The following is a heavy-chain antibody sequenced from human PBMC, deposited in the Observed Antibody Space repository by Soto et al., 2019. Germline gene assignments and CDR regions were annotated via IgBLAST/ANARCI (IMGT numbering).Heavy chain of an antibody. V-gene: IGHV1-24*01. J-gene: IGHJ5*02. CDR3: ATVNDFWSGRPGWFHP. Sequence: QVPLVQSGAEVKKPGASVKVSCKVSGYTLTELSMHWVRQAPGKGLEWMGGFDPEDGETIYAQKFQGRVTMTEDTSTDTAYMELSSLRSEETAVYYCATVNDFWSGRPGWFHPWGQGTLVTVSS. CDR1: GYTLTELS. CDR2: FDPEDGET. D-gene: IGHD3-3*01.